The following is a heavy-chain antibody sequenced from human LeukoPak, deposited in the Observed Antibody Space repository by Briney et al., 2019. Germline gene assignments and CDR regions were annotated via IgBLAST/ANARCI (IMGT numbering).Heavy chain of an antibody. Sequence: GESLKISCQGSGYSFTSYWIGWVRQMPGKGLEWMGIIYPGDSDARYSPSFQGQVTISADKSISTAYLQWSSLKASDTAMYYCARKRYGGWKKDTAMATTILPDAFDIWGQGTMVTVSS. CDR2: IYPGDSDA. J-gene: IGHJ3*02. CDR1: GYSFTSYW. V-gene: IGHV5-51*01. CDR3: ARKRYGGWKKDTAMATTILPDAFDI. D-gene: IGHD5-18*01.